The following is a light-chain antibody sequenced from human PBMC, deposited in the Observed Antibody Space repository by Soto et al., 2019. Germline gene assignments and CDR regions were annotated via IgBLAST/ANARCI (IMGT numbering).Light chain of an antibody. Sequence: QSALTQPRSVSGSPGQSVTISCTRTSSDVGRYNYVSWYQHHPGKAPKLMIYGVNERPSGVPDRFSGSKSGNTASLTISGLQAEDEADYHCCSYAGSYILVFGGGTKVTVL. J-gene: IGLJ3*02. V-gene: IGLV2-11*01. CDR3: CSYAGSYILV. CDR2: GVN. CDR1: SSDVGRYNY.